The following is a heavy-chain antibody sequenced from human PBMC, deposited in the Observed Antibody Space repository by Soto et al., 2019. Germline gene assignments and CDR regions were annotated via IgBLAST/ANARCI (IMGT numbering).Heavy chain of an antibody. CDR2: ISYAGSNR. J-gene: IGHJ4*02. CDR3: ARERRFGESLDY. CDR1: GFTFSYSG. V-gene: IGHV3-30*03. Sequence: QVQLVESGGGVVQPGRSLRLSCAASGFTFSYSGMHWVRQAPGKGLEWVAVISYAGSNRYYADSVKGRFTISRDNSENTLYLQMNSLRAEDTAVYYCARERRFGESLDYWGQGILVTVSS. D-gene: IGHD3-10*01.